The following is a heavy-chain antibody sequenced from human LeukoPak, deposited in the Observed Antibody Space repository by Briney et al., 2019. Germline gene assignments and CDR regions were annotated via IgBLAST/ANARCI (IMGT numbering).Heavy chain of an antibody. CDR3: ARFGYSGWNLEY. CDR1: GFSFRDFW. J-gene: IGHJ4*02. V-gene: IGHV3-7*01. Sequence: GGSLRLSCAASGFSFRDFWMTWVRQAPGKGLEWVANTNQGGSVKYYVDSVKGRFTISRDDAESSLYVQMNSLRDEDTAVYYCARFGYSGWNLEYWGQGTLVTVSS. D-gene: IGHD5-12*01. CDR2: TNQGGSVK.